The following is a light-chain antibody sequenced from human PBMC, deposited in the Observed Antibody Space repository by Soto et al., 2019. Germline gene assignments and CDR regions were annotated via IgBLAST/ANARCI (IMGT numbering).Light chain of an antibody. CDR2: ASS. CDR1: QNVATN. Sequence: VMTQSPANLSVSPGEGVTLFCRASQNVATNLAWYQLKPGQAPRLLIYASSTRAAGIPGTFSGSRSGTQLSLTISSVQSEATAVYYCQQYYPWGLSFGGGTKVEI. CDR3: QQYYPWGLS. V-gene: IGKV3D-15*01. J-gene: IGKJ4*01.